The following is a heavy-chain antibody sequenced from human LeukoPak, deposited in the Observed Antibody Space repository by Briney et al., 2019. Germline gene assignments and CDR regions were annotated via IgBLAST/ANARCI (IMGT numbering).Heavy chain of an antibody. CDR3: ARSYCSGNKCYSDWYFDL. J-gene: IGHJ2*01. V-gene: IGHV3-7*03. CDR1: GMTFRSHW. Sequence: GGSPRLSCAASGMTFRSHWLSWVRKVPGKGLEWVAKISQDGSRTDYVDSVRGRFTISRDNAKNSLYLQMNSLRADDTAVYYCARSYCSGNKCYSDWYFDLWGRGTQVIVSS. D-gene: IGHD2-15*01. CDR2: ISQDGSRT.